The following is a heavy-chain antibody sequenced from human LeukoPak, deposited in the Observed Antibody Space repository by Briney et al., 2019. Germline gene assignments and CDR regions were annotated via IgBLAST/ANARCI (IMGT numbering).Heavy chain of an antibody. CDR1: GFTFSNSA. J-gene: IGHJ4*02. V-gene: IGHV3-21*01. CDR2: ISSSSYI. Sequence: GGSLRLSCAASGFTFSNSAMNWVRQPPGKGLEWVSSISSSSYIYYADSVKGRFTISRDNAKNSLYLQMNSLRAEDTAMYFCARQPPTVRPFFDYWGQGSLVTVSS. D-gene: IGHD3-10*01. CDR3: ARQPPTVRPFFDY.